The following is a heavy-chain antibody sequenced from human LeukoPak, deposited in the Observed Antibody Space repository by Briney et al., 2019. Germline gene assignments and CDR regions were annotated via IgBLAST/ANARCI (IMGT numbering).Heavy chain of an antibody. D-gene: IGHD6-13*01. CDR2: ISYDGSNK. Sequence: GGSLRLSCAVSGFTFSSYGMHWLRQAPGKGLEWVAVISYDGSNKYYADSVKGRFTISRDNSKNTLYLQMNSLRAEDTAVYYCAKPSLREQQLIYGMDVWGQGTTVTVSS. J-gene: IGHJ6*02. V-gene: IGHV3-30*18. CDR1: GFTFSSYG. CDR3: AKPSLREQQLIYGMDV.